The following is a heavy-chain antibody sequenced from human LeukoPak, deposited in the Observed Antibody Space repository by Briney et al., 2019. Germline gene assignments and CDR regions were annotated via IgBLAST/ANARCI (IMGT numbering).Heavy chain of an antibody. CDR2: IKQDGSEK. CDR1: GFTFSSYW. V-gene: IGHV3-7*01. D-gene: IGHD6-13*01. J-gene: IGHJ4*02. Sequence: PGGSLRLSRAASGFTFSSYWMSWVRQAPGKGLEWVANIKQDGSEKYYVDSVKGRFTISRDNAKNSLYLQMNSLRAEDTAVYYCARTGQFTIPAAGSYWGQGTLVTVSS. CDR3: ARTGQFTIPAAGSY.